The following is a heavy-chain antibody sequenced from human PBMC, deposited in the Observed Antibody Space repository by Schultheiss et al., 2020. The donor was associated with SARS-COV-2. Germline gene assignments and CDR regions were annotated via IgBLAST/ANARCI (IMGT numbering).Heavy chain of an antibody. V-gene: IGHV3-9*01. CDR1: GFTFDDYA. CDR2: ISWNSGSI. CDR3: ATSHYYDSSGFDY. D-gene: IGHD3-22*01. Sequence: SLKISCAASGFTFDDYAMHWVRQAPGKGLEWVSGISWNSGSIGYADSVKGRFTISRDNAKNSLYLQMNSLRAEDTALYYCATSHYYDSSGFDYWGQGTLVTVSS. J-gene: IGHJ4*02.